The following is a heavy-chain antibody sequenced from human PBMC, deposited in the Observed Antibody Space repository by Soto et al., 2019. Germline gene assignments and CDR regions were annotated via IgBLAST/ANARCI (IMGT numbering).Heavy chain of an antibody. J-gene: IGHJ6*02. CDR1: GFTVSSNY. CDR2: IYSGGST. Sequence: GGSLRLSCAASGFTVSSNYMSWVRQAPGKGLEWVSVIYSGGSTYYADSVKGRFTTSRDNSKNTLYLQMNSLRAEDTAVYYCARDIRTFGVATGYYYGMDVWGQGTTVTVSS. V-gene: IGHV3-66*01. D-gene: IGHD3-3*01. CDR3: ARDIRTFGVATGYYYGMDV.